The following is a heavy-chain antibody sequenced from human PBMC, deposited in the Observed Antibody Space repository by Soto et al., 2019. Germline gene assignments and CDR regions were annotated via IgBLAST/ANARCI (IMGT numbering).Heavy chain of an antibody. J-gene: IGHJ4*02. CDR2: VSDSGETS. Sequence: DVQLLESGGGLVQPGGSLRLSCAASGFTFNNYAMTWIRQAPGKGLEWVASVSDSGETSLSADSVKGRFTISRDNFRKTSYLQMNRLGPEDTATYYCAKEMPLGGILGADPLDYWGQGTLVTVSS. V-gene: IGHV3-23*01. CDR1: GFTFNNYA. D-gene: IGHD1-26*01. CDR3: AKEMPLGGILGADPLDY.